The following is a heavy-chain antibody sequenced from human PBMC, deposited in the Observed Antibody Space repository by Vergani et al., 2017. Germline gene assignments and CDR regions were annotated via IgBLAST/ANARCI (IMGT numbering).Heavy chain of an antibody. Sequence: EVQLVESGGGLVKPGGSLRLSCAASGFTFSSYSMNWVRQAPGKGLEWVSSISSSSSYIYYADSVKGRFTISRDNAKNSLYLQMNSLRAEDTAVYYCARVFSLDPPGLGQQLGNDAFDIWGQGTMVTVSS. CDR1: GFTFSSYS. D-gene: IGHD6-13*01. CDR2: ISSSSSYI. V-gene: IGHV3-21*01. CDR3: ARVFSLDPPGLGQQLGNDAFDI. J-gene: IGHJ3*02.